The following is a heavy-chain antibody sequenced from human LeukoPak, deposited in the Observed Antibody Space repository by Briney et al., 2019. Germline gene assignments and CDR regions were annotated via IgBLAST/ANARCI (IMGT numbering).Heavy chain of an antibody. V-gene: IGHV4-59*12. CDR3: ARDLAQQLVSWFDP. J-gene: IGHJ5*02. CDR2: IYSSGST. CDR1: GGSISSYH. Sequence: SETLSLTCTVSGGSISSYHWSWIRQPPGKGLESIGYIYSSGSTHYNPSLKSRVTISVDTSKNQFSLKLSSVTAADTAVYYCARDLAQQLVSWFDPWGQGTLVTVSS. D-gene: IGHD6-13*01.